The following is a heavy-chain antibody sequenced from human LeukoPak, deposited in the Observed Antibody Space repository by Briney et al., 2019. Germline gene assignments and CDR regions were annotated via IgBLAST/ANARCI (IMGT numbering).Heavy chain of an antibody. Sequence: SETLSLTCTVSGGSISSYYWSWIRQPPGKGLEWIGYIYYGGSTNYNPSLKSRVTISVDTSKNQFSLKLSSVTAADTAVYYCASYSPRLYPYFDYWGQGTLVTVSS. V-gene: IGHV4-59*08. J-gene: IGHJ4*02. D-gene: IGHD2-15*01. CDR1: GGSISSYY. CDR2: IYYGGST. CDR3: ASYSPRLYPYFDY.